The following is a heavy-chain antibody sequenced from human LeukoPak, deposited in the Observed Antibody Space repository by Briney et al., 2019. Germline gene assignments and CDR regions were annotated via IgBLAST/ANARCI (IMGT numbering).Heavy chain of an antibody. CDR2: ISKSGTYI. Sequence: GGSLRLSCAASRFSFSSHGMNWVRQAPGKGLEWVSSISKSGTYIYYADSVRGRFTISRDNANNSLYLQMNSLRGEDTAMYYCARGSGTHFWGQGTRVTVSS. J-gene: IGHJ4*02. V-gene: IGHV3-21*01. CDR1: RFSFSSHG. CDR3: ARGSGTHF. D-gene: IGHD3-10*01.